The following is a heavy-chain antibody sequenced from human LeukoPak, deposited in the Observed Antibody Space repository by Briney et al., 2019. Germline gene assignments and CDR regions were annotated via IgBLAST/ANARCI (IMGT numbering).Heavy chain of an antibody. Sequence: ASVKVSCTASGYTFTSYYMHWVRQAPGQGLEWLGIINPSGGSTSYAQKFQGRVTMTRDTSTSTVYMELSSLRSEDTAVYYCARRGAHYHDSSGYLDYWGQGALVTVSS. D-gene: IGHD3-22*01. V-gene: IGHV1-46*01. CDR1: GYTFTSYY. CDR3: ARRGAHYHDSSGYLDY. J-gene: IGHJ4*02. CDR2: INPSGGST.